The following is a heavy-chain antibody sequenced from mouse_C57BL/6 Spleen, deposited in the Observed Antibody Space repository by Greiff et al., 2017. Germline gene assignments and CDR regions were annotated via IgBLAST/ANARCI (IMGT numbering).Heavy chain of an antibody. CDR3: ARSNGDGWYFDV. J-gene: IGHJ1*03. V-gene: IGHV1-50*01. Sequence: QVQLQQPGAELVKPGASVKLSCKASGYTFTSYWMQWVKQRPGQGLEWIGEIDPSDSYTNYNQKFKGKATLTVDTSSSTAYMQLSSLTSEDSAVYYCARSNGDGWYFDVWGTGTTVTVSS. D-gene: IGHD4-1*01. CDR1: GYTFTSYW. CDR2: IDPSDSYT.